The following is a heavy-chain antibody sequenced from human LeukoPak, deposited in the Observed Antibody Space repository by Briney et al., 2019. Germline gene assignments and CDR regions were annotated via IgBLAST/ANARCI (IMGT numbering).Heavy chain of an antibody. CDR3: SRGPRFAP. V-gene: IGHV1-8*01. CDR2: VNPNSGDT. CDR1: GYSFNIYE. J-gene: IGHJ5*02. Sequence: ASVKVSCKTSGYSFNIYEINWVRQATGQGLEWMGWVNPNSGDTDYAQKFQGRLTMTRNTSISTAYMELSGLRLEATAVYYCSRGPRFAPWGQGTQVTVSS.